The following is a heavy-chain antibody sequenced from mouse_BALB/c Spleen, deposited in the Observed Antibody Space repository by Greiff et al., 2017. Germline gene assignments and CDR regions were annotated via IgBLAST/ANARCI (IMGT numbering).Heavy chain of an antibody. D-gene: IGHD1-1*01. CDR3: ARFTTVVEGY. V-gene: IGHV1-7*01. CDR2: INPSTGYT. Sequence: QVQLQQSGAELAKPGASVKMSCKASGYTFTSYWMHWVNQRPGQGLEWIGYINPSTGYTEYNQKFKDKATLTADKSSSTAYMQLSSLTSEDSAVYYCARFTTVVEGYWGQGTTLTVSS. J-gene: IGHJ2*01. CDR1: GYTFTSYW.